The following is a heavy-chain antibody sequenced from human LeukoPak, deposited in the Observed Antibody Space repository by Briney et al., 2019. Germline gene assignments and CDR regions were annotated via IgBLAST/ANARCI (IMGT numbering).Heavy chain of an antibody. D-gene: IGHD3-22*01. CDR3: AKARYYDSSGYYFTN. V-gene: IGHV3-7*03. CDR2: IKQDGSEK. CDR1: GFTFSSYW. J-gene: IGHJ4*02. Sequence: QPGGSLRLSCAASGFTFSSYWMSWVRQAPGKGLEWVANIKQDGSEKYYVDSVKGRFTISRDNAKNSLYLQMNSLRAEDMALYYCAKARYYDSSGYYFTNWGQGTLVTVSS.